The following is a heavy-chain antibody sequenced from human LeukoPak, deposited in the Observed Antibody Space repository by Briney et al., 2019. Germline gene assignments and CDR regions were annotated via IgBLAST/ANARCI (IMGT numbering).Heavy chain of an antibody. CDR2: ISSNGGNT. J-gene: IGHJ5*02. Sequence: PGGSLRLSCAASGFTFSSYAMSWVRQAPGKGLEWVSAISSNGGNTYYADSVKGRFTISRDNSKNTLYLQMNSLRAEDTAVYYCANILSSGWFDPWGRGTLVTVSS. V-gene: IGHV3-23*01. D-gene: IGHD6-19*01. CDR1: GFTFSSYA. CDR3: ANILSSGWFDP.